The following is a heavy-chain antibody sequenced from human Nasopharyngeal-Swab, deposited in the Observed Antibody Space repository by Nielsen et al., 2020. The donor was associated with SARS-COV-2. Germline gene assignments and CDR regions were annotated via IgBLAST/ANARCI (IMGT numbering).Heavy chain of an antibody. V-gene: IGHV3-53*01. CDR2: IYSGGST. CDR3: ARKNYFDY. J-gene: IGHJ4*02. CDR1: GFTVSSNY. Sequence: GGSLRLSCAASGFTVSSNYMSWVRQAPGKGPEWVSVIYSGGSTYYADSVKGRFTISRDNAKNSLYLQMNSLRAEDTAVYYCARKNYFDYWGQGTLVTVSS.